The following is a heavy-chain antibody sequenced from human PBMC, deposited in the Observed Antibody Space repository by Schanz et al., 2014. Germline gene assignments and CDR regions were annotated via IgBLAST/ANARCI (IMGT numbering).Heavy chain of an antibody. CDR3: GRAPPLVRGIAGWFGP. J-gene: IGHJ5*02. CDR2: IWYDGNNK. CDR1: GFTFSSYG. Sequence: QVQLVESGGGVVQPGRSLRLSCAASGFTFSSYGMHWVRQAPGKGLEWVAVIWYDGNNKFYADSVKGRFIISRDNSKSTLYLKMNGLRAADTALYYCGRAPPLVRGIAGWFGPGGQGSLVTVSS. D-gene: IGHD3-10*01. V-gene: IGHV3-33*01.